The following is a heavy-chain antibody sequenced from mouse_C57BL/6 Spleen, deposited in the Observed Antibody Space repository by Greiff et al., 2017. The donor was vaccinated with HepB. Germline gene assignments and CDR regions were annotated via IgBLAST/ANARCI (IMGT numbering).Heavy chain of an antibody. CDR2: IYPGDGDT. J-gene: IGHJ4*01. CDR3: ARGDFHYYGSSYYAMDY. V-gene: IGHV1-80*01. Sequence: QVQLQQSGAELVKPGASVKISCKASGYAFSSYWMNWVKQRPGKGLEWIGQIYPGDGDTNYNGKFKGKATLTADKSSSTAYMQLSILTSEDSAVYFCARGDFHYYGSSYYAMDYWGQGTSVTVSS. D-gene: IGHD1-1*01. CDR1: GYAFSSYW.